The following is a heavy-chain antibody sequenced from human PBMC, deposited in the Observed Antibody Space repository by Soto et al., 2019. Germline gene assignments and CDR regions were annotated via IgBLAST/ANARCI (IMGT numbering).Heavy chain of an antibody. Sequence: EVQLLESGGGLVQPGGSLRLSCAASGFTFSAYDMNWVRQAPGKGLEWVSVVNGNGGSTYYADSVKGRFTISRDDSKNTLYLQMNSLRAEDTAVYYCRAYIYGQGVDYWGQGTLVTVSS. D-gene: IGHD5-18*01. J-gene: IGHJ4*02. CDR3: RAYIYGQGVDY. V-gene: IGHV3-23*01. CDR2: VNGNGGST. CDR1: GFTFSAYD.